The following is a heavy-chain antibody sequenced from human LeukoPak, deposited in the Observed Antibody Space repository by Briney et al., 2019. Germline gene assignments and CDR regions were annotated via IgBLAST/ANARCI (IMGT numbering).Heavy chain of an antibody. D-gene: IGHD3-3*01. CDR1: GSTFSSYS. J-gene: IGHJ4*02. Sequence: PGGSLRLSCAASGSTFSSYSMNWVRQAPGKGLEWVSYISNSSSTIYYADSVKGRFTISRDNAKNSLYLQMNSLRAEDTAVYYCARAGDFWSGYYTSDYWGQGTLVTVSS. CDR2: ISNSSSTI. V-gene: IGHV3-48*01. CDR3: ARAGDFWSGYYTSDY.